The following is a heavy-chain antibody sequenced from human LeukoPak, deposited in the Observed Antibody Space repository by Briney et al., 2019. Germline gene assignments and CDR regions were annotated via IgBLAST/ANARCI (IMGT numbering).Heavy chain of an antibody. CDR1: GFTFSSYA. Sequence: GGSLRLSCAASGFTFSSYAMSWVRQAPGKGLEWVSAISGSGGSTYYADSVKGRFTISRDNSKNTLYLQMNSLRSEDTAVYYCATYLIAARSFDYWGQGTLVTVSS. CDR3: ATYLIAARSFDY. V-gene: IGHV3-23*01. J-gene: IGHJ4*02. D-gene: IGHD6-6*01. CDR2: ISGSGGST.